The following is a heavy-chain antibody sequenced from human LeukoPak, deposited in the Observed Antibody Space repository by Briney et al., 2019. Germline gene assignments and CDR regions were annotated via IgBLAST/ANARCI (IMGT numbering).Heavy chain of an antibody. CDR2: IRFDGGNE. V-gene: IGHV3-30*02. D-gene: IGHD5/OR15-5a*01. J-gene: IGHJ4*02. CDR3: AVSFDY. Sequence: GSLRLSCAASGFVFSTYGMDWVRQAPGKGLEWVAYIRFDGGNEHYADPVKGRFTISRDNAKNSLYLQMNSLRAEDTAVYYCAVSFDYWGQGTLVTVSS. CDR1: GFVFSTYG.